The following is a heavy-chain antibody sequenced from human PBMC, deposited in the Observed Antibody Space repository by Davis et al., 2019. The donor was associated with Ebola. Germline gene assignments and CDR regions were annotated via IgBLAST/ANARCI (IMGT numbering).Heavy chain of an antibody. CDR1: GGSDSGYF. D-gene: IGHD2-2*01. Sequence: MPSETLSLTCGVYGGSDSGYFRTWIRQPPGTGLEWIGEINHRGGTNYNPSLKSPVTISVDTSKNQFSLKLSSVTAADTATYYCALGFCTRTNCLAEYWGQGTLVTVSS. V-gene: IGHV4-34*01. J-gene: IGHJ4*02. CDR2: INHRGGT. CDR3: ALGFCTRTNCLAEY.